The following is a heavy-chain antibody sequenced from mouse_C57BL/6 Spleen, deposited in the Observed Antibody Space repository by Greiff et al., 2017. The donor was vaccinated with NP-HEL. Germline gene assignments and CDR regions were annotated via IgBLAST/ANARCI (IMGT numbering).Heavy chain of an antibody. CDR3: ARGGSTVVATEAMDY. J-gene: IGHJ4*01. D-gene: IGHD1-1*01. CDR2: IHPNSGST. CDR1: GYTFTSYW. Sequence: QVQLQQPGAELVKPGASVKLSCKASGYTFTSYWMHWVKQRPGQGLEWIGMIHPNSGSTNSNEKFKSKATLTVDKSSSTAYMQLSSLTSEDSAVYYCARGGSTVVATEAMDYWGQGTSVTVSS. V-gene: IGHV1-64*01.